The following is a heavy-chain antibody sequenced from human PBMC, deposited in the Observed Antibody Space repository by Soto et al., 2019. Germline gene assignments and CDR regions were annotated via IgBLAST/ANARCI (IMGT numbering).Heavy chain of an antibody. J-gene: IGHJ4*02. CDR1: GGSISSYY. D-gene: IGHD1-26*01. CDR2: IYYSGST. Sequence: QVQLQESGPGLVKPSETLSLTCTVSGGSISSYYWSWIRQPPGKGLEWIGYIYYSGSTNYNPSLXSRXXXXXXXXXXXXXXXXXXXXXXXXXXXXXXXXXGATIDYWGQGTLVTVSS. V-gene: IGHV4-59*01. CDR3: XXXXGATIDY.